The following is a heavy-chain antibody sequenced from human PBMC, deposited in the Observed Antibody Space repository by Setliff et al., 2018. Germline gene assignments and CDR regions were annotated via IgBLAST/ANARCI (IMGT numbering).Heavy chain of an antibody. Sequence: LSETLSLTCNVSGVSISSYYWSWIRQPPGKGLESIGYIQKSGSTNYNPSLMSRVSISVDTSKNQFSLKLRSVTAADTAVYYCARLSWNGLRYYGLDVWGQGTTVTVSS. CDR1: GVSISSYY. D-gene: IGHD3-3*01. CDR3: ARLSWNGLRYYGLDV. V-gene: IGHV4-59*01. CDR2: IQKSGST. J-gene: IGHJ6*02.